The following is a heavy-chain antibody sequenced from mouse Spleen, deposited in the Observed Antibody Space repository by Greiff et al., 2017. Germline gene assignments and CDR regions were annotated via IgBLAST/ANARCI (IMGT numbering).Heavy chain of an antibody. CDR3: TTRVITTATWFAY. J-gene: IGHJ3*01. D-gene: IGHD1-2*01. CDR2: IDPENGDT. V-gene: IGHV14-4*01. CDR1: GFNIKDDY. Sequence: VQLQQSGAELVRPGASVKLSCTASGFNIKDDYMHWVKQRPEQGLEWIGWIDPENGDTEYASKFQGKATITADTSSNTAYLQLSSLTSEDTAVYYCTTRVITTATWFAYWGQGTLVTVSA.